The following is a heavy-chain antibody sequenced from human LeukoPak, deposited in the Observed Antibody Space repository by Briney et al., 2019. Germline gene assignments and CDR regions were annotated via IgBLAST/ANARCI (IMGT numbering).Heavy chain of an antibody. CDR3: ARQMTSGSGWYLRGDYFDY. J-gene: IGHJ4*02. D-gene: IGHD6-19*01. CDR1: GRSISSYY. Sequence: SETLSLTCTVSGRSISSYYWSWIRQPPGKGLECIAYIYYSGSTNYNPSLKSRVTISVDTSKNQFSLKLSSVTAADTAVYYCARQMTSGSGWYLRGDYFDYWGQGTLVTVSS. CDR2: IYYSGST. V-gene: IGHV4-59*08.